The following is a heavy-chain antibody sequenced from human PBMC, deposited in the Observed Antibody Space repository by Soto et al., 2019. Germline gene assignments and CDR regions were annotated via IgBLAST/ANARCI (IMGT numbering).Heavy chain of an antibody. D-gene: IGHD3-9*01. J-gene: IGHJ5*02. CDR3: TTAYYDILSGYYEPDRCFGP. CDR2: IKSKTDGGTT. Sequence: GGSLRLSCAASGFTFSNAWMSWVRQAPGKGLEWVGRIKSKTDGGTTDYAAPVKGRFTISRDDSKNTLYLQMNRLKTEDTEVYYCTTAYYDILSGYYEPDRCFGPWGQGTLVTVSS. CDR1: GFTFSNAW. V-gene: IGHV3-15*01.